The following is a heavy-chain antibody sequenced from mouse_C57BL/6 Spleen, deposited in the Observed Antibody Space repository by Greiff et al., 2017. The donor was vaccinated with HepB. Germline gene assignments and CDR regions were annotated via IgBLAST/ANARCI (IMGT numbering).Heavy chain of an antibody. J-gene: IGHJ4*01. CDR1: GFSLSTSGMG. V-gene: IGHV8-12*01. Sequence: QVTLKESGPGILQSSQTLSLTCSFSGFSLSTSGMGVSWIRQPSGKGLEWLAHIYWDDDKRYNPSLKSRLTISKDTSRNQVFLKITSVDTADTATYYCARRLYGNHYAMDYWGQGTSVTVSS. D-gene: IGHD2-1*01. CDR2: IYWDDDK. CDR3: ARRLYGNHYAMDY.